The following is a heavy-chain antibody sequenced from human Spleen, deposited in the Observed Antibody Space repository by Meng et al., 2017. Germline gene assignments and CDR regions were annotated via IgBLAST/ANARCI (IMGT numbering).Heavy chain of an antibody. CDR2: INVGNGNT. D-gene: IGHD3-22*01. J-gene: IGHJ5*02. V-gene: IGHV1-3*01. CDR3: ARSVYDSSAMVDP. CDR1: GYTFTTYV. Sequence: QGQLVQSGAAVKKPGASVNVSCQASGYTFTTYVFQWVRQAPGQMLEWMGWINVGNGNTKYSQKFQGRVTIIGDTSASTAYMELSSLRSEDTVVYYCARSVYDSSAMVDPWGQGTLVTVSS.